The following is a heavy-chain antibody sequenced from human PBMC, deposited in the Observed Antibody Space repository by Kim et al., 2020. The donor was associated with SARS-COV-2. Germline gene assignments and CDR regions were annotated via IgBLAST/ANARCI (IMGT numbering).Heavy chain of an antibody. J-gene: IGHJ5*02. D-gene: IGHD3-3*02. CDR2: IYYTGST. CDR3: ARIALLIGWFDP. Sequence: SETRSLTCTVSGGSISSDSYYWGWIRQPPGKGLEWIGTIYYTGSTYYNPSLKSRVTISVDTSKNQFSLKLSSVTAADTAVYYCARIALLIGWFDPWGQGTLVTVSS. CDR1: GGSISSDSYY. V-gene: IGHV4-39*01.